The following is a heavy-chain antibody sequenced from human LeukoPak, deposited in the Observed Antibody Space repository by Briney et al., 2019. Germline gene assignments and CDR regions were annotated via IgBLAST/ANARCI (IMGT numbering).Heavy chain of an antibody. Sequence: GGSLRLSCAASGFTFSSYWMSWVRQAPGKGLEWVSVIYSGGSTYYADSVKGRFTISRDNSKNTLYLQMNSLRAEDTAVYYCARDYYDSSGYYYIFGYWGQGTLVTVSS. CDR2: IYSGGST. D-gene: IGHD3-22*01. J-gene: IGHJ4*02. CDR3: ARDYYDSSGYYYIFGY. V-gene: IGHV3-66*01. CDR1: GFTFSSYW.